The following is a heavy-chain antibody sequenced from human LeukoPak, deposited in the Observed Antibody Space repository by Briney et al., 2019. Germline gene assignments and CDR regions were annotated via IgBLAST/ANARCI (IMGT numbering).Heavy chain of an antibody. CDR2: IYWNDDK. CDR1: GFSLNTSGVG. Sequence: SGPTLVNPTQTLTLTCTFSGFSLNTSGVGVGWIRQPPGKALEWLALIYWNDDKRYSPSLKSRPTITKDTSKNQVVLIMTNMDPVDTATYYCAHRPRGRYFDWLLPEPFDYWGQGTLVTVSS. CDR3: AHRPRGRYFDWLLPEPFDY. J-gene: IGHJ4*02. D-gene: IGHD3-9*01. V-gene: IGHV2-5*01.